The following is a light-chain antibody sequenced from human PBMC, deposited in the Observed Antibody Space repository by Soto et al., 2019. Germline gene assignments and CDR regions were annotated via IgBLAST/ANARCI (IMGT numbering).Light chain of an antibody. J-gene: IGLJ1*01. CDR2: DVS. V-gene: IGLV2-14*01. CDR1: TSDVGGYNS. Sequence: QSALTQPASVSGSPGQSITISCTGTTSDVGGYNSVSWYQQHPGKAPKVMIYDVSDRPSRVSNRFSGSKSGNTASLTIYGLQAEDEADYYCSSYTSRRTLVFGTGTKLTGL. CDR3: SSYTSRRTLV.